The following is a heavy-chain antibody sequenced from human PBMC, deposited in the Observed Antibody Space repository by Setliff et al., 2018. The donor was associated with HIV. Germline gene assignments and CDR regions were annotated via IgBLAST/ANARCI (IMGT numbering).Heavy chain of an antibody. D-gene: IGHD1-7*01. CDR3: ARQELRTVVRSAFDI. J-gene: IGHJ3*02. CDR1: GYTFTNYD. CDR2: INTNTGNP. Sequence: ASVKVSCKASGYTFTNYDINWVRQAPGQGLEWMGWINTNTGNPTYAQGFTGRFVFSLDTSVSTAYLQISSLKASDTAMYYCARQELRTVVRSAFDIWGQGTMVTVSS. V-gene: IGHV7-4-1*02.